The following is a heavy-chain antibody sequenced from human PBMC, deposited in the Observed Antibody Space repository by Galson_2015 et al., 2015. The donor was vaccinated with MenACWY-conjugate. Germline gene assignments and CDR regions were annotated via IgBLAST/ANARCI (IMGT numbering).Heavy chain of an antibody. D-gene: IGHD3-22*01. J-gene: IGHJ4*02. CDR2: INAGNGNT. CDR3: AREYDSSGYYLG. CDR1: GYTFTSYA. Sequence: SVKVSCKASGYTFTSYAMHWVRQAPGQRREWMGWINAGNGNTKYSQKFQGRVTITRDTSASTAYMELSSLRSEDTAVYYCAREYDSSGYYLGWGQGTLVTVSS. V-gene: IGHV1-3*01.